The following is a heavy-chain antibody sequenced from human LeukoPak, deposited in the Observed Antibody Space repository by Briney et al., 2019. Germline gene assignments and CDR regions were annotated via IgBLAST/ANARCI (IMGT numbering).Heavy chain of an antibody. J-gene: IGHJ4*02. CDR3: ALKGAIGQLELTDLVYFDY. CDR1: GGTFSSYA. V-gene: IGHV1-69*13. CDR2: IIPIFGTA. Sequence: SVKVSCKASGGTFSSYAISWVRQAPGQGLEWMGGIIPIFGTANYAQKFQGRVTITADESTSTAYMELSSLRSEDTAVYYCALKGAIGQLELTDLVYFDYWGQGTLVTVSS. D-gene: IGHD6-6*01.